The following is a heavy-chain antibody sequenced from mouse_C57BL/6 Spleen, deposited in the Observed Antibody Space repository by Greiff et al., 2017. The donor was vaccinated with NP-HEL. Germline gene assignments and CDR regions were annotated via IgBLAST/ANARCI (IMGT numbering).Heavy chain of an antibody. V-gene: IGHV5-17*01. D-gene: IGHD4-1*01. CDR3: ARNWDGSANWYFDV. J-gene: IGHJ1*03. CDR1: GFTFSDYG. Sequence: DVKLVESGGGLVKPGGSLKLSCAASGFTFSDYGMHWVRQAPEKGLEWVAYISSGSSTIYYADTVKGRFTISRDNAKNTLFLQMTSLRSEDTAMYYCARNWDGSANWYFDVWGTGTTVTVSS. CDR2: ISSGSSTI.